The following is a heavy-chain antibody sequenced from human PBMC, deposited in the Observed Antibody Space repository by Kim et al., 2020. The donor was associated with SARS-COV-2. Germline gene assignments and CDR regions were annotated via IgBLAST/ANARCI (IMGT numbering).Heavy chain of an antibody. CDR2: ISWNSGSI. V-gene: IGHV3-9*01. D-gene: IGHD3-10*01. CDR3: AKTSGSYVKYYFDY. Sequence: GGSLRLSCAASGFTFDDYAMHWVRQAPGKGLEWVSGISWNSGSIGYADSVKGRFTISRDNAKNSLYLQMNSLRAEDTALYYCAKTSGSYVKYYFDYWGQGTLVTVSS. J-gene: IGHJ4*02. CDR1: GFTFDDYA.